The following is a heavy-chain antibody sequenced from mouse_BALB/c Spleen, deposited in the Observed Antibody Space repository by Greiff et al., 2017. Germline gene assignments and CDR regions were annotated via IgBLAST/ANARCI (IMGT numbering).Heavy chain of an antibody. Sequence: LQQPGAELVKPGASVKMSCKASGYTFTSYNMHWVKQTPGQGLEWIGAIYPGNGDTSYNQKFKGKATLTADKSSSTAYMQLSSLTSEDSAVYYCARNYEAMDYWGQGTSVTVSS. CDR2: IYPGNGDT. V-gene: IGHV1-12*01. J-gene: IGHJ4*01. D-gene: IGHD1-1*01. CDR1: GYTFTSYN. CDR3: ARNYEAMDY.